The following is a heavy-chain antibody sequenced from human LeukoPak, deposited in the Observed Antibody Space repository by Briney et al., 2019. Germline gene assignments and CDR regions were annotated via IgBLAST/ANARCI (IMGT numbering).Heavy chain of an antibody. CDR2: INPSGGST. V-gene: IGHV1-46*01. Sequence: ASVKVSCKASGYTFTSYYMHWVRQAPGQGLEWMGIINPSGGSTSYAQKFQGRVTMTRDMSTSTVYMELSSLRSDDTAVYYCARDPTYFDSVWGTYRYTRFDYWGQGTLVTVSS. J-gene: IGHJ4*02. CDR1: GYTFTSYY. D-gene: IGHD3-16*02. CDR3: ARDPTYFDSVWGTYRYTRFDY.